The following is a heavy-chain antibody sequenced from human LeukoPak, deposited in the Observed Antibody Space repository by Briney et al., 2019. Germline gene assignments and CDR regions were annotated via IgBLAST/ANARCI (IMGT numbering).Heavy chain of an antibody. D-gene: IGHD3-10*01. J-gene: IGHJ1*01. CDR1: GFTFPNAW. V-gene: IGHV3-15*01. CDR3: VTDAGSLPYYFTY. Sequence: GGSLRLSCAASGFTFPNAWMHWVRQAPGKGLEWVGRIKNKNSGRTTNYIAPVKGRFTISRDDSRNTLYLEMDSLKTDDTAIYYCVTDAGSLPYYFTYWGQGTLVTVSS. CDR2: IKNKNSGRTT.